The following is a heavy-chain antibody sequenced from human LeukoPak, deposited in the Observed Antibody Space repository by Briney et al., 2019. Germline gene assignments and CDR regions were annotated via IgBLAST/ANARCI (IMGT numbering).Heavy chain of an antibody. CDR1: GFRVGSHY. CDR3: ARDLEGVGATQGFDY. V-gene: IGHV3-33*08. Sequence: PGGSLRLSCEASGFRVGSHYMNWVRQAPGKGLEWVAIIWDDGGSKYYADSVKGRFTISRDNSKNTLYLQMHSLRAEDTAVYYCARDLEGVGATQGFDYWGQGTLVTVSS. J-gene: IGHJ4*02. D-gene: IGHD1-26*01. CDR2: IWDDGGSK.